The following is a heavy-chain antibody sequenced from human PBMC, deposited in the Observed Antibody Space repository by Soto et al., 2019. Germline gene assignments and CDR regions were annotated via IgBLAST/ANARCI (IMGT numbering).Heavy chain of an antibody. D-gene: IGHD2-2*01. V-gene: IGHV4-30-2*06. Sequence: ALALCYSVSGGCITIGSQALNWIRQSAGKGLEGFGFVYYSGTTYYNPALSSRVTISVDRAKSQFSLQLRSVTDADTAVYFCARGLFGYEDGIYPSADDWFDPWSQGTLVTVSS. CDR2: VYYSGTT. CDR3: ARGLFGYEDGIYPSADDWFDP. CDR1: GGCITIGSQA. J-gene: IGHJ5*02.